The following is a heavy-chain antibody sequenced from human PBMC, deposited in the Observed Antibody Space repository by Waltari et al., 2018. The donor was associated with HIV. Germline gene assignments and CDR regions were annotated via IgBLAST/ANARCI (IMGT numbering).Heavy chain of an antibody. J-gene: IGHJ6*03. D-gene: IGHD6-6*01. V-gene: IGHV4-4*02. Sequence: QVQVQESGPGLVKPSGTLSLTCAVSGVSISSTNWWSWVRQPPGKGLEWIGEISQSGDTNYNPSLKRRVAISVDKSKTQFSLMLSSVTAADTAVYYCARVAARTSYYFYYMDVWGRGTTVTVSS. CDR3: ARVAARTSYYFYYMDV. CDR1: GVSISSTNW. CDR2: ISQSGDT.